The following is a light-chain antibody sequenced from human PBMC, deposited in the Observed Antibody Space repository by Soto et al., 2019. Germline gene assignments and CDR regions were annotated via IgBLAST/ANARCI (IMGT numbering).Light chain of an antibody. CDR1: QSVSNN. V-gene: IGKV3-15*01. J-gene: IGKJ5*01. CDR3: QQYNDWPPIT. CDR2: YAS. Sequence: EIMMTQSPATLSVSPGESATLSCRASQSVSNNLAWYQHKPGQAPRLLIYYASTRATGIPARFTGSGSGTEFTLTISSLQSEDFALYYCQQYNDWPPITFGQGTRLEIK.